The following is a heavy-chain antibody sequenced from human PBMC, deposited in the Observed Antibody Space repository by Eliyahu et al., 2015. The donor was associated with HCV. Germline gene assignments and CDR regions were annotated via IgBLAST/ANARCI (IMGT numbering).Heavy chain of an antibody. CDR2: INHSGST. J-gene: IGHJ4*02. Sequence: QVQLQQWGAGLLKPSETLSLTCAVYGGSFSGYYWSWIRQPPGKGLEWIGEINHSGSTNYNPSLKSRVTISVDTSKNQFSLKLSSVTAADTAVYYCARGSHDVRGVPGYDYWGQGTLVTVSS. V-gene: IGHV4-34*01. CDR3: ARGSHDVRGVPGYDY. D-gene: IGHD1-14*01. CDR1: GGSFSGYY.